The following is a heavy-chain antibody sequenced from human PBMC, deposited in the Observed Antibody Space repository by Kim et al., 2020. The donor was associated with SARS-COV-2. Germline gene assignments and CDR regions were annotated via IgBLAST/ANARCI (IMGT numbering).Heavy chain of an antibody. D-gene: IGHD3-22*01. Sequence: SETLSLTCAVSGGSISSSNWWIWVRQPPGKGLEWIGEIFHSGSTSYNPSLNSRVTISVDKSKNQFSLKLSSVTAADTAVYYCARYYYDSSGYSYYYYGM. CDR1: GGSISSSNW. J-gene: IGHJ6*01. V-gene: IGHV4-4*02. CDR2: IFHSGST. CDR3: ARYYYDSSGYSYYYYGM.